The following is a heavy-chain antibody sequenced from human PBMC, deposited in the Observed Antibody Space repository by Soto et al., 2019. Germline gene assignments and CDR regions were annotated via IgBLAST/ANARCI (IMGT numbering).Heavy chain of an antibody. J-gene: IGHJ6*02. CDR3: STDLPLLRVRDSPTGQPRYSYDLHV. CDR2: LTTKSSGGTT. V-gene: IGHV3-15*01. D-gene: IGHD2-21*01. Sequence: GGSRRRSCAASGRTFSDAWMTWVRQAPCRWMEWGVGLTTKSSGGTTDYAAPVKGRFTISRDYSKNTLYLQMNSLQTEDTAVYYCSTDLPLLRVRDSPTGQPRYSYDLHVCGQGTTVTVSS. CDR1: GRTFSDAW.